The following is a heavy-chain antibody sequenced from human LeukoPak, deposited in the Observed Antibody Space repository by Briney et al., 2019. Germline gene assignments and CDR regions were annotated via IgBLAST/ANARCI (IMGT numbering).Heavy chain of an antibody. V-gene: IGHV4-34*01. CDR2: INHSGST. D-gene: IGHD4-17*01. J-gene: IGHJ6*02. CDR1: GGSFSGYY. CDR3: ARELLTTVTTLPRNYGMDV. Sequence: SENLSLTCAVYGGSFSGYYWSWIRQPPGKGLEWIGEINHSGSTNYNPSLKSRVTISVDTSKNQFSLKLSSVTAADTAVYYCARELLTTVTTLPRNYGMDVWGQGTTVTVSS.